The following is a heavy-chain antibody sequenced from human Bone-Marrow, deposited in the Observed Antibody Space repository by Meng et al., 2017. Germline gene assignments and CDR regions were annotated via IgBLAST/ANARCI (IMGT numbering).Heavy chain of an antibody. Sequence: QVQSWESGGGVFQPGGSLRLSCAASGFTFSSYAMHWVRQAPGKGLEWVAVISYDGSNKYYADSVKGRFAISRDNSKNTLYLQMNSLRAEDTAVYYCARVVWGYWGQGTLVTVSS. CDR3: ARVVWGY. D-gene: IGHD1-26*01. V-gene: IGHV3-30*01. J-gene: IGHJ4*02. CDR2: ISYDGSNK. CDR1: GFTFSSYA.